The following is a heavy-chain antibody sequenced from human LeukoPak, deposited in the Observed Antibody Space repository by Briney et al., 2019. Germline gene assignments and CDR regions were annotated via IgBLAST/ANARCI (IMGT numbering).Heavy chain of an antibody. CDR1: GYTFTDYY. CDR2: INPNDGDT. Sequence: ASVKVSCKASGYTFTDYYMHWVRQAPGQGFEWMGWINPNDGDTNYVQKFQGRVTMTRDTSISTAHMEVSRLRSDDTAVYYCARANFLYCSSSTCLFDYWGQGTLVIV. D-gene: IGHD2-2*01. J-gene: IGHJ4*02. V-gene: IGHV1-2*02. CDR3: ARANFLYCSSSTCLFDY.